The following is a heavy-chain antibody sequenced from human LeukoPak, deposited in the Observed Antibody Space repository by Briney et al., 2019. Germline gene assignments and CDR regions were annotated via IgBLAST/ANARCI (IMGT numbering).Heavy chain of an antibody. D-gene: IGHD3-10*01. J-gene: IGHJ4*02. V-gene: IGHV3-23*01. CDR2: ISGGGST. CDR1: GFTFSSYA. Sequence: GGSLRLSCAASGFTFSSYAMSWVRQAPGKGLEWVSAISGGGSTYYADSVKGRFTISRDNSKNTLYLQMNSLRAEDTAVYYCAKGITITFDYWGQGTLVTVSS. CDR3: AKGITITFDY.